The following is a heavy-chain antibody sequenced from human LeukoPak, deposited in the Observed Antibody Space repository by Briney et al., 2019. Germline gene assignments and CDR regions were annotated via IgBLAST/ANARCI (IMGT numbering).Heavy chain of an antibody. V-gene: IGHV4-34*01. CDR2: INHSGST. D-gene: IGHD6-13*01. CDR3: AREGRGYSSSWDYYFDY. CDR1: GGSFSGYY. Sequence: TPSETLSLTCAVYGGSFSGYYWSWIRQPPGKGLEWIGEINHSGSTNYNPSLKSRVTISVDTSKYQFSLKLSSVTAADTAVYYCAREGRGYSSSWDYYFDYWGQGTLVTVSS. J-gene: IGHJ4*02.